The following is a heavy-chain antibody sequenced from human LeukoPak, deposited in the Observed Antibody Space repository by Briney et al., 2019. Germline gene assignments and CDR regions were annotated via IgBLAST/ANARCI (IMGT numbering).Heavy chain of an antibody. J-gene: IGHJ2*01. V-gene: IGHV3-23*01. Sequence: PGGSLRLSCAASGFTFSAYAMSWVRQAPGKGLERVSAISRSGSSTDYADSVKGRFTISRDNSKNTLYLQMNSLRPEDTAVYYCAKGGDILTGYYLYWYFDLWGRGTLVTVSS. CDR3: AKGGDILTGYYLYWYFDL. D-gene: IGHD3-9*01. CDR2: ISRSGSST. CDR1: GFTFSAYA.